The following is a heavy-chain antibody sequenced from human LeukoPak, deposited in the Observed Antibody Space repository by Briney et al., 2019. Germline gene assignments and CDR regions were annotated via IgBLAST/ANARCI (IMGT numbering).Heavy chain of an antibody. J-gene: IGHJ6*02. Sequence: ASVKVSCKASGGTFSSYAISWVRQAPGQGLEWMGGIIPIFGTANYAQKFQGRVTITADESTSTAYMELSSLRSEDTAVYYCARAQSSYDFWSGLYYSGMDVWGQGTTVTVSS. CDR2: IIPIFGTA. CDR3: ARAQSSYDFWSGLYYSGMDV. D-gene: IGHD3-3*01. V-gene: IGHV1-69*13. CDR1: GGTFSSYA.